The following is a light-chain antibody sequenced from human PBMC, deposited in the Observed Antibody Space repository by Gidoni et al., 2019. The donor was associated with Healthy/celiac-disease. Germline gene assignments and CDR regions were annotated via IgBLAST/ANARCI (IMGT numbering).Light chain of an antibody. CDR1: QDISNY. J-gene: IGKJ3*01. CDR3: QQYDNLRLT. Sequence: DIQMTQSQSSLSASVGDRVTITCQVSQDISNYLNWYQQKPGKAPKLLIYDASNLETGVPSRFSGSGSGTDFTFTISSLQPEDIATYYCQQYDNLRLTFXPXTKVDIK. V-gene: IGKV1-33*01. CDR2: DAS.